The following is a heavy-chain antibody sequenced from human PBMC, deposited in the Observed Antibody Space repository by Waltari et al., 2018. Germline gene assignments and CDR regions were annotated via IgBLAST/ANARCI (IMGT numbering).Heavy chain of an antibody. Sequence: QITLKESGPTLVNPTQTLTLTCTFSGFSLTPPGVGVGWIRQPPVKSLECLALIYWDDDKRYNPSLKSRLTITKDTSKNHVVLTMTNLDPVDTATYFCAHRLGVSLTSNWNHGYFDYWGQGALVTVSS. V-gene: IGHV2-5*02. CDR2: IYWDDDK. D-gene: IGHD1-20*01. CDR3: AHRLGVSLTSNWNHGYFDY. CDR1: GFSLTPPGVG. J-gene: IGHJ4*02.